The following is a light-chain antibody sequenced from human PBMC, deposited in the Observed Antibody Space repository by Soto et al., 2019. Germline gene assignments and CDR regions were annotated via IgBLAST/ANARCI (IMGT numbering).Light chain of an antibody. V-gene: IGKV1-5*03. CDR2: KAS. J-gene: IGKJ2*01. Sequence: DIQMTQSPSTLSASVGDIVTITCRASQSISSWLAWYQQKPGKAPKLLIYKASSLESGVPSRFSGSGSGTEFTLTISSLQPDDFATYYCQQYNSSPYTVGQGTKLEIK. CDR3: QQYNSSPYT. CDR1: QSISSW.